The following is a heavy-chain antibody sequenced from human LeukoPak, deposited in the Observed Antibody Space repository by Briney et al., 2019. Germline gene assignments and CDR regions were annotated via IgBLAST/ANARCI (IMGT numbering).Heavy chain of an antibody. CDR2: IYYSGST. D-gene: IGHD4-17*01. J-gene: IGHJ6*02. CDR3: ARAFYGDYEDYYYYYGMDV. V-gene: IGHV4-30-4*01. CDR1: GGSISSGDYY. Sequence: PSQTLSLTCTVSGGSISSGDYYWSWIRQPPGKGLEWIGYIYYSGSTYYNPSLKSRVTISVDASKNQFSLKLSSVTAADTAVYYCARAFYGDYEDYYYYYGMDVWGQGTTVTVSS.